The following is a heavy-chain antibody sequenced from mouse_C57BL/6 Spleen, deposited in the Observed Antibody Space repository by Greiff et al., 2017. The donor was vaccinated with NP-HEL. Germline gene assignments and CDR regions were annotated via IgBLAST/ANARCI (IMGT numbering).Heavy chain of an antibody. CDR3: ARRSHYYGSSYAMDY. CDR2: ISSGGSYT. J-gene: IGHJ4*01. CDR1: GFTFSSYG. D-gene: IGHD1-1*01. Sequence: EVMLVESGGDLVKPGGSLKLSCAASGFTFSSYGMSWVRQTPDKRLEWVATISSGGSYTYYPDSVKGRFTISRDTAKNTLYLQMSSLKSEDTAMYYCARRSHYYGSSYAMDYWGQGTSVTVSS. V-gene: IGHV5-6*02.